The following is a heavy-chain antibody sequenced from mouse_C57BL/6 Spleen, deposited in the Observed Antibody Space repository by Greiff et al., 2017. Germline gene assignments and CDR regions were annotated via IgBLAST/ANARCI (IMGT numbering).Heavy chain of an antibody. J-gene: IGHJ2*01. CDR1: GFSLTRYG. CDR3: TRNQPGGYCDY. V-gene: IGHV2-2*01. CDR2: IWSGGST. Sequence: VQLQQSGPGLVQPSQSLSITCTVSGFSLTRYGVHWVRQSPGKGLEWLGAIWSGGSTDYNAAFISRLSISKDNSKSQVFFKMNRLQADDTARDYCTRNQPGGYCDYWGQGTTLTVSS. D-gene: IGHD6-1*01.